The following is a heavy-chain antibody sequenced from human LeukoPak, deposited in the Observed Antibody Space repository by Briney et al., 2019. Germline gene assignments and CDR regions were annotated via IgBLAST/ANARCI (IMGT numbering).Heavy chain of an antibody. CDR1: GDSINSYY. Sequence: TSETLSLTCTVSGDSINSYYWNWIRQPPGKGLEWIGYIHYSGSTTYNASLKSRVTISVDTSKNQFSLKLSSVTAADTAVYYCARRWGYSSSPHFDYWGQGTLVTVSS. J-gene: IGHJ4*02. V-gene: IGHV4-59*08. CDR3: ARRWGYSSSPHFDY. D-gene: IGHD6-6*01. CDR2: IHYSGST.